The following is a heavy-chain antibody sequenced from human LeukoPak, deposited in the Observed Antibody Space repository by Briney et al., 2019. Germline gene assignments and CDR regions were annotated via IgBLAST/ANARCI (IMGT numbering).Heavy chain of an antibody. CDR2: ISSSGSTI. J-gene: IGHJ4*02. CDR1: GFTFSDYY. V-gene: IGHV3-11*01. D-gene: IGHD3-22*01. Sequence: PGGSLRLSCAASGFTFSDYYMSWIRQAPGKGLEWVSYISSSGSTIYYADSVKGRFTISRDNAKNSLYLQMNSLRAEDTAVYYCARDSASYDSSGYYEDYFDYWGQGTLVTVSS. CDR3: ARDSASYDSSGYYEDYFDY.